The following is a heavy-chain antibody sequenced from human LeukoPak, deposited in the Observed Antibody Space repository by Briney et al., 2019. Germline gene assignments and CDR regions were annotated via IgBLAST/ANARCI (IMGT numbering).Heavy chain of an antibody. CDR2: ISSSGSTI. Sequence: PGGSLRLSCAASGVTFSSDEVNSVREAPGKGVGGWSYISSSGSTIYYADSVKGRLTISRDNAKNSLYLQMNSLRAEDTAVYYCAELGITMIGGVWGKGTTVTISS. J-gene: IGHJ6*04. CDR1: GVTFSSDE. V-gene: IGHV3-48*03. D-gene: IGHD3-10*02. CDR3: AELGITMIGGV.